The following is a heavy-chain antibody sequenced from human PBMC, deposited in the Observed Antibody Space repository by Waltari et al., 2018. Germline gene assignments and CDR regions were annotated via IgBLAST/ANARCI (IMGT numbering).Heavy chain of an antibody. Sequence: QVQLVQSGAEVKKPGASVKVSCKASGYTFTGYYMHWVRQAPGQGLEWMGWINPNSGGTNYAQKVQGRVTMTRDTSISTAYMELSRLRSDDTAVYYCASPGIAAAGTNAFDIWGQGTMVTVSS. CDR2: INPNSGGT. CDR3: ASPGIAAAGTNAFDI. V-gene: IGHV1-2*02. CDR1: GYTFTGYY. D-gene: IGHD6-13*01. J-gene: IGHJ3*02.